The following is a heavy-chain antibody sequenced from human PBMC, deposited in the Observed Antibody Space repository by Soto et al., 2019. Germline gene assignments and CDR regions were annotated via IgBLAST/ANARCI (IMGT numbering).Heavy chain of an antibody. CDR2: INPSGGRI. Sequence: QMQLVQSGAEVKKPGASVKVSCKASGYTFTSYQMHWVRQAPGQGLEWMGIINPSGGRITYAPRFQGRIMMTRDTSTNTVYMELTSLRSEDTAVYYCARDGPPTTTGVGPSYTMDVWGLWTTVTVS. CDR3: ARDGPPTTTGVGPSYTMDV. J-gene: IGHJ6*02. V-gene: IGHV1-46*01. D-gene: IGHD3-3*01. CDR1: GYTFTSYQ.